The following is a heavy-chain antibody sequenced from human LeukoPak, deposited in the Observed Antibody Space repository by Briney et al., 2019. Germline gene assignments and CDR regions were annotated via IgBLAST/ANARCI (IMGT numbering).Heavy chain of an antibody. J-gene: IGHJ4*02. D-gene: IGHD2-2*02. V-gene: IGHV3-30*18. CDR2: ISYDGSNK. CDR3: AKICSTSCYRDY. Sequence: GGSLRLSCAASGFTFSSYGMHWVRQAPGKGLEWVAVISYDGSNKYYADSVKGRFTISRDNSKNTLYLQMNSLRAEDTAVYYCAKICSTSCYRDYWGQGALVTVSS. CDR1: GFTFSSYG.